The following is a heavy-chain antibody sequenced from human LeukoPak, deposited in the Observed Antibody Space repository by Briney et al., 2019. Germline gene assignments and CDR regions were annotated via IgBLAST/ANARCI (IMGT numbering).Heavy chain of an antibody. CDR3: ARARSAAAGLFDY. J-gene: IGHJ4*02. Sequence: SETLSLTCTVSGGSISSGGYYWTWIRQHPGKGPEWIGHIYYGGSTHYHPSLKTRVTISVDTSKNHFSLKLSSLTAAETARYYCARARSAAAGLFDYWGQGTLVTVSS. CDR2: IYYGGST. V-gene: IGHV4-31*03. D-gene: IGHD6-13*01. CDR1: GGSISSGGYY.